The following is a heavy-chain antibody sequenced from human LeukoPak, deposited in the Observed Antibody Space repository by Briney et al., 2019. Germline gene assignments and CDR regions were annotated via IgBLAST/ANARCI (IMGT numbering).Heavy chain of an antibody. CDR2: IIPIFGTA. CDR1: GGSFSSYA. D-gene: IGHD3-22*01. CDR3: ARSYYDSSGRTNDY. V-gene: IGHV1-69*06. Sequence: SVKVSCKASGGSFSSYAISWVRQAPGQGLEWMGGIIPIFGTANYAQKFQGRVTITADKSTSTAYMELSSLRSEDTAVYYCARSYYDSSGRTNDYWGQGTLVTVS. J-gene: IGHJ4*02.